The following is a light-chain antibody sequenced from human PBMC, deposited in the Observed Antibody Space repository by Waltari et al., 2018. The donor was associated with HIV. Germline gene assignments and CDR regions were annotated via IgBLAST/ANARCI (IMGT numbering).Light chain of an antibody. Sequence: QSVMTQPPSASGTPGQGVTISCSGSKSNIGDNYVYWYQQLPGKAPKRLIETDNQRPAGVPDRCSGSKSGASASLAISGLRSDDEADYYCATWDDSLNGWAFGGGTKLTVL. CDR1: KSNIGDNY. V-gene: IGLV1-47*01. CDR3: ATWDDSLNGWA. CDR2: TDN. J-gene: IGLJ3*02.